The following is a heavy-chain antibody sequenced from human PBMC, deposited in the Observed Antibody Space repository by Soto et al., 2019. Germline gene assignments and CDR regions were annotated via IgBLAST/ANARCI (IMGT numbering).Heavy chain of an antibody. CDR1: GFAFSDSASGFAFSDSA. CDR2: IRGKRGNDGT. J-gene: IGHJ4*02. CDR3: TRRRDWTAVGPLDY. D-gene: IGHD5-18*01. Sequence: EVQLVESGGGLVQPGGSLKLSCAASGFAFSDSASGFAFSDSAIHWVRQASGKGLEWIGRIRGKRGNDGTAYAASVKGRFTISRDDSKRSTYRQMNSLKIEDTAVYDCTRRRDWTAVGPLDYWGQGTLVAVCS. V-gene: IGHV3-73*02.